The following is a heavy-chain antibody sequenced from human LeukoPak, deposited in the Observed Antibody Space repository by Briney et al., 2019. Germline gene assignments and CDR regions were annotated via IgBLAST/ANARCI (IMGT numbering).Heavy chain of an antibody. CDR3: AKPSENLILGY. Sequence: PGGSLRLSCAASGLTFSIHWMNWVRQAPGKGLEWVAVISYDGSNKYYADSVKGRFTISRDNSKNTLYLQMNSLRAEDTAVYYCAKPSENLILGYWGQGTLVTVSS. CDR1: GLTFSIHW. D-gene: IGHD2/OR15-2a*01. V-gene: IGHV3-30*18. J-gene: IGHJ4*02. CDR2: ISYDGSNK.